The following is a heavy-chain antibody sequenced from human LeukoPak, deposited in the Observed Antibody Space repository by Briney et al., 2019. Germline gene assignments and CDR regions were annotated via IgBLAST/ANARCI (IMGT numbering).Heavy chain of an antibody. CDR1: GYTFTSYY. Sequence: GASVKVSCKASGYTFTSYYMHWVRQAPGQGLEWMGIINPSGGSTSYAQKFQGRVTMTRDTSTSTVYMELSSLRSEDTAVYYCAREASYGDSSGPHFDYWGQGTLVTVSS. J-gene: IGHJ4*02. V-gene: IGHV1-46*01. CDR2: INPSGGST. CDR3: AREASYGDSSGPHFDY. D-gene: IGHD3-22*01.